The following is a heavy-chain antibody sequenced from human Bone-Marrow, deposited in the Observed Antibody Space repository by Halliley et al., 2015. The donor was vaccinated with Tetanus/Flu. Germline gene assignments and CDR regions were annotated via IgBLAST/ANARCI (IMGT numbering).Heavy chain of an antibody. V-gene: IGHV5-51*03. CDR2: IYPGDFDT. Sequence: QLVQSGSVLKKPGESLRISCKVSGFSFTNYWISWVRQVPGKGLEWMGAIYPGDFDTRYSESFQGRITISADRSISTTYLQWGSLRPSDTAIYFCANQGEVGSNYGLDVWGQGTTVTVSS. J-gene: IGHJ6*02. CDR3: ANQGEVGSNYGLDV. CDR1: GFSFTNYW. D-gene: IGHD1-26*01.